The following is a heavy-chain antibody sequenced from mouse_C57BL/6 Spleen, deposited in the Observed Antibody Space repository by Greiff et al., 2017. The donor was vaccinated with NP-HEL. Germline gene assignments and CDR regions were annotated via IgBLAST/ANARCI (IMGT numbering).Heavy chain of an antibody. Sequence: QVQLQQSGPGLVQPSQSLSITCTVSGFSLTSYGVHWVRQSPGKGLEWMGVIWRGGSTDYNAACISRLSISKDNSKSQVFFKMNSLQADDTAIYYVMVTTGAMDYWGQGTSVTVSS. CDR2: IWRGGST. D-gene: IGHD2-3*01. CDR3: MVTTGAMDY. J-gene: IGHJ4*01. CDR1: GFSLTSYG. V-gene: IGHV2-2*01.